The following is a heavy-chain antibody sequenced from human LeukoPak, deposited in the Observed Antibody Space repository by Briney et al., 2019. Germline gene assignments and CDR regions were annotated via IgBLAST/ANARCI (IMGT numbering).Heavy chain of an antibody. Sequence: SETLSLTCAVYGGSFSGYYWSWIRQPPGKGLEWIGEINHSGSTNYNPSLKSRVTISVDTSKNQFSLKLSSVTAADTAVYYCASYDILTGYWPHYYYYMDVWGKGTTVTISS. V-gene: IGHV4-34*01. CDR2: INHSGST. CDR3: ASYDILTGYWPHYYYYMDV. CDR1: GGSFSGYY. J-gene: IGHJ6*03. D-gene: IGHD3-9*01.